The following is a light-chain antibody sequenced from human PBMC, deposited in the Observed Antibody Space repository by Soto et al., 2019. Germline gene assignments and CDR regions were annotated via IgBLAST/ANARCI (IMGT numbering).Light chain of an antibody. CDR3: LQDFQYPRT. V-gene: IGKV1-6*01. J-gene: IGKJ1*01. CDR1: HFIINH. Sequence: AILMTQSPYSLSASLGDRVTITCRASHFIINHLAWYQQRPGKAPKLLIYEASTLQSGVPSRFSGNFSATNFSLTIGSLQSEDFATYYCLQDFQYPRTFGQGTKVDIK. CDR2: EAS.